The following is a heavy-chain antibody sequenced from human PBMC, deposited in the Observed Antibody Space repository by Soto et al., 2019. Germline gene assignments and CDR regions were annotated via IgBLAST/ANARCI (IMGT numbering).Heavy chain of an antibody. CDR1: IGTFTDYA. Sequence: SVKVSCKALIGTFTDYAFSWVRQAPGQGLEWMGGIMPFFGSGDYAQKFQGRINITADESTSSVYLELTSLRSEDTAVYYCARDRAGYYSHFVSWGQGTLVTVSS. CDR3: ARDRAGYYSHFVS. CDR2: IMPFFGSG. D-gene: IGHD3-22*01. J-gene: IGHJ4*02. V-gene: IGHV1-69*13.